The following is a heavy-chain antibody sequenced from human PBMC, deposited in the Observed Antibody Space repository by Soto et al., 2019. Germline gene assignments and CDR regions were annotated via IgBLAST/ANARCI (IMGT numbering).Heavy chain of an antibody. V-gene: IGHV1-69*01. CDR1: GGTFSSYA. D-gene: IGHD1-1*01. CDR3: ARDMTEMATTGGDAFDI. J-gene: IGHJ3*02. CDR2: IIPIFGTA. Sequence: QVQLVQSGAEVKKPGSSVKVSCKASGGTFSSYAISWVRQAPGQGLEWMGGIIPIFGTANYAQKFQGRVTITADESTSTAYMELCSLRSEDTAVYYCARDMTEMATTGGDAFDIWGQGTMVTVSS.